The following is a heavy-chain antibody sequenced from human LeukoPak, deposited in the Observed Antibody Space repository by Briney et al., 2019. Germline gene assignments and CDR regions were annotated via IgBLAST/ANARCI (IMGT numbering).Heavy chain of an antibody. J-gene: IGHJ4*02. CDR1: GFTFSIYA. Sequence: PGGSLRLSCAASGFTFSIYAMSWVRQAPGKGLEWVSAISGSGGSTYYADSVKCRVTIYRDNSKNTLYLQMNSLRAEDTAVYYCAKVPINGIAVAPTDYWGQGTLVTVSS. CDR3: AKVPINGIAVAPTDY. D-gene: IGHD6-19*01. CDR2: ISGSGGST. V-gene: IGHV3-23*01.